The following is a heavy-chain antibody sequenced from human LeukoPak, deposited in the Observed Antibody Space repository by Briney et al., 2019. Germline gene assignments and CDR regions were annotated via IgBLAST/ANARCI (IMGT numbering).Heavy chain of an antibody. D-gene: IGHD3-10*01. CDR1: GGTFSSYA. Sequence: GASVKVSCKASGGTFSSYAISWVRQAPGQGLEWMGGIIPIFGTANYAQKFQGRVTITTDESTSTAYMELSSLRSEDTAVYYCARERTRGDAFDIWGQGTMVTVSS. CDR3: ARERTRGDAFDI. J-gene: IGHJ3*02. V-gene: IGHV1-69*05. CDR2: IIPIFGTA.